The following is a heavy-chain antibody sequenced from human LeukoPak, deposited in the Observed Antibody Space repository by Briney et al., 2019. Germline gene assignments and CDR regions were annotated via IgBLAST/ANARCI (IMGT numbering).Heavy chain of an antibody. D-gene: IGHD4-17*01. CDR3: ARARFPTLFDY. Sequence: SETLSLTCTVSGYSISSGYYWGWIRQPPGKGLDWIGNIYQSGNTHYNPSLKSRFTISMDTSKNQFSLKLSSVTAADTAVYYCARARFPTLFDYWGQGTLVTVSS. CDR2: IYQSGNT. J-gene: IGHJ4*02. CDR1: GYSISSGYY. V-gene: IGHV4-38-2*02.